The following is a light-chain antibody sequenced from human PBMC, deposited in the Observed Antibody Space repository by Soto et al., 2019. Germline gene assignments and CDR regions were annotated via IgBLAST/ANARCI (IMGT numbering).Light chain of an antibody. V-gene: IGLV2-14*01. CDR3: SSYRSSSTLGV. CDR1: SSDVGGYNY. J-gene: IGLJ2*01. Sequence: QSALTQPASVSGSPGQSITISCTGTSSDVGGYNYVSWYQQHPGKAPKLMIYEVSNRPSGVSNRFSGSKSGNTASLTISGLQVEDEADYYCSSYRSSSTLGVFGGGTKLTVL. CDR2: EVS.